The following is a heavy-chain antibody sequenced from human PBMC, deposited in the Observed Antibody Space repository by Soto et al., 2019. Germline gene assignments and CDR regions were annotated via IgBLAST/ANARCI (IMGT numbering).Heavy chain of an antibody. D-gene: IGHD3-3*01. CDR2: IYHSGST. V-gene: IGHV4-39*07. Sequence: SETLSLTCTGSGGSITSSSYYWGWIRQPPGKGLEWIGYIYHSGSTDFNPSLNSRVSMSVDTSKKQFSLTLSSVTAADTAVYFCARIKRDNAFGHFDFWGQGTLVTVSS. CDR1: GGSITSSSYY. J-gene: IGHJ4*02. CDR3: ARIKRDNAFGHFDF.